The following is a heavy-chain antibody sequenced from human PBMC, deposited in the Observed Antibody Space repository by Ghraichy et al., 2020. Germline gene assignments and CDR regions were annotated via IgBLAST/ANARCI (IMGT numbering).Heavy chain of an antibody. Sequence: ETLSLTCAVYGGSFSGYYWSWIRQPPGKGLEWIGEINHSGSTNYNPSLKSRVTISVDTSKNQFSLKLSSVTAADTAVYYCARRGSDVTGAFDIWGQGTMVTVSS. CDR3: ARRGSDVTGAFDI. CDR2: INHSGST. V-gene: IGHV4-34*01. CDR1: GGSFSGYY. J-gene: IGHJ3*02. D-gene: IGHD3-10*01.